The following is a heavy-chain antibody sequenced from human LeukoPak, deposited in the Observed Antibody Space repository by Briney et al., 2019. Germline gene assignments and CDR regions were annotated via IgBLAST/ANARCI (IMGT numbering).Heavy chain of an antibody. V-gene: IGHV3-73*01. D-gene: IGHD2-2*01. CDR2: IRSKVNNYAT. CDR3: MRLADIVVVPTTS. Sequence: SGGSLRLSCAASGFTFSDSAIHWVRQASGKGLEWVGRIRSKVNNYATVYAASVKGRFTISRDDSKNTAYLQMNTLQTDDTAVYYCMRLADIVVVPTTSWGQGTLVTVSS. CDR1: GFTFSDSA. J-gene: IGHJ5*02.